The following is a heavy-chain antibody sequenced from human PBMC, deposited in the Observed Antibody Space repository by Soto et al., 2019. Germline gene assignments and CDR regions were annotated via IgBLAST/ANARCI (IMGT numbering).Heavy chain of an antibody. Sequence: GSLRLSCAASGFTFSTYAMSWVRQPPGKGLEWVSNISGSGGSTSYADSVKGRFTISRDNSKNTLFLQMKSLRAEDTAVYYCAKDRGHCGGDCYSGDFDYWGQGSLVTVSS. J-gene: IGHJ4*02. CDR2: ISGSGGST. D-gene: IGHD2-21*02. CDR1: GFTFSTYA. CDR3: AKDRGHCGGDCYSGDFDY. V-gene: IGHV3-23*01.